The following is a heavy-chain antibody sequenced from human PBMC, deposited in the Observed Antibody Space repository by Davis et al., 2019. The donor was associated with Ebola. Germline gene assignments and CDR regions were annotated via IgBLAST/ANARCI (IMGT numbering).Heavy chain of an antibody. D-gene: IGHD3-22*01. V-gene: IGHV3-23*01. J-gene: IGHJ4*02. CDR1: GFIFSSYV. CDR3: ASDYYYDSSGFILGY. CDR2: LGTSADT. Sequence: GESLKISCATSGFIFSSYVMSWVRQAPGKGLEWVSTLGTSADTYYADAVKGRFTISRDNSRNTLYLQMHSLRVEDTAVYYCASDYYYDSSGFILGYWGQGTLATVSS.